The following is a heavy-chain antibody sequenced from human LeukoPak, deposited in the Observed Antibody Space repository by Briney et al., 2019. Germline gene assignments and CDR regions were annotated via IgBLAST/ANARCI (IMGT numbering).Heavy chain of an antibody. Sequence: KPGGSLRLSCAASGFTFSGYSMNWVRQAPGKGLEWVSSISSSSYIYYADSVKGRFTISRDNAKNSLYLQMNSLRAEDTAVYYCARAPYDILTGYYEDYFDYWGQGTLVTVSS. CDR1: GFTFSGYS. J-gene: IGHJ4*02. CDR3: ARAPYDILTGYYEDYFDY. CDR2: ISSSSYI. D-gene: IGHD3-9*01. V-gene: IGHV3-21*01.